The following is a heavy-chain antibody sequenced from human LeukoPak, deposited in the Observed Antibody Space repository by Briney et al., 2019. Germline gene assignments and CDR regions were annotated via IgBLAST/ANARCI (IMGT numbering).Heavy chain of an antibody. Sequence: PGGSLKLSCAASGFTFSDYYMSWIRQPPGKGLEWVSYLSSSGSTIYYADSVKGRFTISRDNAKNSLYLQMNSLRAEDTAMYYCAREQMIYNAFDIWGQGTMVTVSS. CDR2: LSSSGSTI. CDR3: AREQMIYNAFDI. V-gene: IGHV3-11*01. D-gene: IGHD2-8*01. CDR1: GFTFSDYY. J-gene: IGHJ3*02.